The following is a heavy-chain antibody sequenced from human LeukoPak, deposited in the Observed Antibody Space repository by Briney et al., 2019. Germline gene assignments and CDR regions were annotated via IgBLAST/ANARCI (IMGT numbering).Heavy chain of an antibody. CDR2: INPSGGST. CDR1: GYTFTSYY. V-gene: IGHV1-46*01. Sequence: ASVKVSCKASGYTFTSYYMHWVRQAPGQGLEWMGIINPSGGSTSYTQKFQGRVTMTRDTSISTAYMELSRLRSDDTAVYYCAGYDILTGPPRYWGQGTLVTVSS. J-gene: IGHJ4*02. D-gene: IGHD3-9*01. CDR3: AGYDILTGPPRY.